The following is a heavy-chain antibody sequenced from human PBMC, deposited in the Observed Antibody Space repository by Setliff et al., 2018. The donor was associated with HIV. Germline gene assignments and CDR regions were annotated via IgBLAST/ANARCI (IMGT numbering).Heavy chain of an antibody. D-gene: IGHD6-19*01. J-gene: IGHJ6*03. Sequence: ASVKVSCKASGYTFTNYDINWVRQATGQGLEWMGWMNPNSGNTGYAQKFQGRVTITRNTSISTAYMELSSLRSEDTAMYYCARGRVAVAGINYYYYYMDVWGKGTTVTV. CDR2: MNPNSGNT. CDR3: ARGRVAVAGINYYYYYMDV. CDR1: GYTFTNYD. V-gene: IGHV1-8*03.